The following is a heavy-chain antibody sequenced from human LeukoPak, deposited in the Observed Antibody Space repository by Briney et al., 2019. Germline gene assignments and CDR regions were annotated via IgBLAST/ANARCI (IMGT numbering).Heavy chain of an antibody. CDR3: ARDIDEGYSSGPHDY. D-gene: IGHD6-19*01. CDR2: INSDGSST. Sequence: PGGSLRLSCAASGFTFGSYWMHWVRQAPGKGLVWVSRINSDGSSTSYADSVKGRFTISRDNAKNTLYLQMNSLRAEDTAVYYCARDIDEGYSSGPHDYWGQGTLVTVSS. J-gene: IGHJ4*02. V-gene: IGHV3-74*01. CDR1: GFTFGSYW.